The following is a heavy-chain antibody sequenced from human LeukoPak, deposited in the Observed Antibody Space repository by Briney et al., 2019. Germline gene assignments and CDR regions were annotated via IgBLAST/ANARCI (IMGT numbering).Heavy chain of an antibody. V-gene: IGHV1-2*02. D-gene: IGHD6-13*01. CDR2: INPNSGGT. CDR1: GYTFTSYY. J-gene: IGHJ4*02. CDR3: ARDTGGAAAGTFDY. Sequence: GASVKVSCKASGYTFTSYYMHWVRQAPGQGLEWMGWINPNSGGTNYAQKFQGRVTMTRDTSISTAYMELSRLRSDDTAVYYCARDTGGAAAGTFDYWGQGTLVTVSS.